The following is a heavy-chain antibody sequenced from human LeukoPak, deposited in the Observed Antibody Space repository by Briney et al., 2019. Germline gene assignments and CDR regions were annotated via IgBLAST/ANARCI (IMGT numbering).Heavy chain of an antibody. Sequence: PSETLSLTCTVSGGSISSYYWSWNRQPAGKGLEWIGRIYTSGSTNYNPSLKSRVTMSVDTSKNQFSLKLSSVTAADTAVYYCARTYYYDSSGYGYFQHWGQGTLVTVSS. D-gene: IGHD3-22*01. V-gene: IGHV4-4*07. J-gene: IGHJ1*01. CDR2: IYTSGST. CDR3: ARTYYYDSSGYGYFQH. CDR1: GGSISSYY.